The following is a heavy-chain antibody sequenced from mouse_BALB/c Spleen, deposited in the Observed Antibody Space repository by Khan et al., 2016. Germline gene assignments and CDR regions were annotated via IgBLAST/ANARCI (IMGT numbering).Heavy chain of an antibody. D-gene: IGHD2-1*01. CDR2: IRLKSNNYAT. CDR3: TRDGNYPMDY. J-gene: IGHJ4*01. V-gene: IGHV6-6*02. CDR1: GFTFSNYW. Sequence: EVQLPESGGGLVQPGGSMKLSCVASGFTFSNYWMNWVRQSPEKGLEWVAEIRLKSNNYATHYAESVKGRFTISRDDSKSSVYLQMNNLRAEDTGIYYCTRDGNYPMDYWGQGTSVTVSS.